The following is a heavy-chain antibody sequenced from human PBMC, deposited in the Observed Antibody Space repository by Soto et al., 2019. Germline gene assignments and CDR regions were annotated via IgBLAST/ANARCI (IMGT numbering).Heavy chain of an antibody. Sequence: GGSLRLSCAASGFTFSSYAMSWVRQAPGKGLEWVSAISGSGGSTYYADSVKGRFTISRDNSKNTLYLQMNSLRAEDTAVYYCAKDSWLEVGGSNWFDTWGQGTLVTVSS. CDR3: AKDSWLEVGGSNWFDT. D-gene: IGHD6-25*01. CDR1: GFTFSSYA. V-gene: IGHV3-23*01. J-gene: IGHJ5*02. CDR2: ISGSGGST.